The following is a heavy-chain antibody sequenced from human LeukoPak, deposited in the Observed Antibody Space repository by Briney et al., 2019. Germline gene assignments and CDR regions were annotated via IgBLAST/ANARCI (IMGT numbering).Heavy chain of an antibody. V-gene: IGHV3-48*01. CDR2: ISGSSGII. D-gene: IGHD1-26*01. Sequence: GGSLRLSCAASGFTFNTYTMNWVRQAPGKGLEWVSYISGSSGIIDYADSVRGPFTTSRDNAKNSLYLQMNSLRAEDTAVYYCAKDCRSRSYSNWFDPWGQGTLVTVPS. J-gene: IGHJ5*02. CDR1: GFTFNTYT. CDR3: AKDCRSRSYSNWFDP.